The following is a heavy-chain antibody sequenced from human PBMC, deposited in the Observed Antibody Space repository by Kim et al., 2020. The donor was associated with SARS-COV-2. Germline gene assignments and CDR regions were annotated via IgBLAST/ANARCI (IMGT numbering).Heavy chain of an antibody. Sequence: SVKVSCKASGGTFSSYAISWVRQAPGQGLEWMGGIIPIFGTANYAQKFQGRVTITADESTSTAYMELSSLRSEDTAVYYCARSRDGYNNFDYWGQGTLVTVSS. CDR2: IIPIFGTA. D-gene: IGHD5-12*01. CDR1: GGTFSSYA. CDR3: ARSRDGYNNFDY. V-gene: IGHV1-69*13. J-gene: IGHJ4*02.